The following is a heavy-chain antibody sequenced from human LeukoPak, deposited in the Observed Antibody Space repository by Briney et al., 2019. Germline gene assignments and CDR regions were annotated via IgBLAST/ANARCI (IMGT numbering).Heavy chain of an antibody. Sequence: GGSLRLSCGASGFTFSSFEMNWVRQAPGKGLEWVSAISGSGGSTYYADSVKGRFTISRDNSKNTLYLQMNSLRAEDTAVYYCAKSAFIVVVPAAYNYFDYWGQGTLVTVSS. J-gene: IGHJ4*02. CDR2: ISGSGGST. V-gene: IGHV3-23*01. D-gene: IGHD2-2*01. CDR3: AKSAFIVVVPAAYNYFDY. CDR1: GFTFSSFE.